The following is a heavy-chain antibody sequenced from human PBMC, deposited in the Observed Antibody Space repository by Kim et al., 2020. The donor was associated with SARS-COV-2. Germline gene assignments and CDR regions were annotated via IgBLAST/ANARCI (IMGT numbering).Heavy chain of an antibody. Sequence: ASVKVSCKASGYTFTSYAMNWVRQAPGQGLEWMGWINTNTGNPTYAQGFTGRFVFSLDTSVSTAYLQISSLKAEDTAVYYCARGADIVVVLPDIYGMDVWGQGTTVTVSS. J-gene: IGHJ6*02. V-gene: IGHV7-4-1*02. CDR3: ARGADIVVVLPDIYGMDV. D-gene: IGHD2-2*01. CDR1: GYTFTSYA. CDR2: INTNTGNP.